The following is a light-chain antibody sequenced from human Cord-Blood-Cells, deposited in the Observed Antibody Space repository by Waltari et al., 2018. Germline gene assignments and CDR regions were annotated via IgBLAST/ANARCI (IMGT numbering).Light chain of an antibody. CDR1: SSDVGGYNY. CDR3: SSYTSSSSWV. Sequence: QSALTQPASVSGSPGQSITISCTGTSSDVGGYNYVPWYQQHPGKAPKLMIYDVSNRPSGVSNCFSGSKSGNTASLTISGLQAEEEADYYCSSYTSSSSWVFGGGTKLTVL. J-gene: IGLJ3*02. CDR2: DVS. V-gene: IGLV2-14*03.